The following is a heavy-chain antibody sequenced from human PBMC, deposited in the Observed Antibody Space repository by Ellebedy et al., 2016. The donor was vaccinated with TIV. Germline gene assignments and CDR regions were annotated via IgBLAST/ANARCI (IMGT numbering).Heavy chain of an antibody. Sequence: GESLKISCAASGFTFSSYGMYWVRQAPGKGLEWVAVISYDGGNKNSADSVEGRFTISRDNSKNTLYLQMNSLRTEDSAVYYCAKDRLTSEYYFDSWGQGTLVTVSS. CDR1: GFTFSSYG. CDR3: AKDRLTSEYYFDS. D-gene: IGHD3-9*01. CDR2: ISYDGGNK. J-gene: IGHJ4*02. V-gene: IGHV3-30*18.